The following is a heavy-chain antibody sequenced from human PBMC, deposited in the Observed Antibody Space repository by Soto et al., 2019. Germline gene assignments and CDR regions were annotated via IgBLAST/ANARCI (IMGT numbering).Heavy chain of an antibody. D-gene: IGHD3-9*01. J-gene: IGHJ4*02. CDR3: AREGPTILPALYFDY. CDR2: ISSSSSTI. Sequence: EVQLVESGGGLVQPGGSLRLSCAASGFTFSSYSMHWVRQAPGKGLEWVSYISSSSSTIYYADSVKGRFTISRDNAKNSLYLQMNSLRDEDTAVYYCAREGPTILPALYFDYWGQGTLVTVSS. V-gene: IGHV3-48*02. CDR1: GFTFSSYS.